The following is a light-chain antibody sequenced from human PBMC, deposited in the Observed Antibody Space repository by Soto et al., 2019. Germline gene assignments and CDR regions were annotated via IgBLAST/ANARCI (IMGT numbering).Light chain of an antibody. CDR3: QQFQSYALT. CDR1: QGISSA. CDR2: DAS. J-gene: IGKJ4*01. Sequence: AIQLTQSPSSLSASVGDRVTITCRASQGISSALAWYQHKPGRAPRLLIYDASSLQSGVSSRFSGSGSGTDFTLTISSLQPEDFATYYCQQFQSYALTFGGGNKLEIK. V-gene: IGKV1-13*02.